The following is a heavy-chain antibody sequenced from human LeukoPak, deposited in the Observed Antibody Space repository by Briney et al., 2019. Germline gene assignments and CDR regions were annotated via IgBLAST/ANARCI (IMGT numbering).Heavy chain of an antibody. J-gene: IGHJ4*02. CDR1: GGSISSGDYY. Sequence: PSETLSLTCTVSGGSISSGDYYWSWIRQPPGKGLEWIGYIYYSGSTYYNPSLKSRVTISVDTSKNQFSLKLSSVTAADTAVYYCARGLDPYSSSCGYWGQGTLVTVSS. CDR2: IYYSGST. CDR3: ARGLDPYSSSCGY. V-gene: IGHV4-30-4*08. D-gene: IGHD6-13*01.